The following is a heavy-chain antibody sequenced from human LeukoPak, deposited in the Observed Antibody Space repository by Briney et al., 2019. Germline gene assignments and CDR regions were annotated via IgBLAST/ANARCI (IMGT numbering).Heavy chain of an antibody. V-gene: IGHV3-23*01. Sequence: QTGGSLRLSCAASGFTFSSYAMSWVRQAPGKGLEWVSGSSGSSGSTFDADSVTGRFTISRDYSKNTLYLQMNSLRAEDTAVYYCARERRYTNSWYSFDYWGQGTLVTVSS. CDR1: GFTFSSYA. J-gene: IGHJ4*02. CDR3: ARERRYTNSWYSFDY. CDR2: SSGSSGST. D-gene: IGHD6-13*01.